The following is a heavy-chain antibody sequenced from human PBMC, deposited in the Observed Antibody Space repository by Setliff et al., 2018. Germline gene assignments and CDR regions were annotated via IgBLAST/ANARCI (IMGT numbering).Heavy chain of an antibody. CDR3: ARGRNVAARLLDS. CDR1: GGTFSDYY. J-gene: IGHJ4*02. Sequence: SEPLSLTCAAYGGTFSDYYWTWIRQPPGKGLEWIGEINHRGSTNYNPSLKSRATISIDTSKDQFSLKLISMSAADTAVYYCARGRNVAARLLDSWGQGTLVTVSS. V-gene: IGHV4-34*01. D-gene: IGHD6-25*01. CDR2: INHRGST.